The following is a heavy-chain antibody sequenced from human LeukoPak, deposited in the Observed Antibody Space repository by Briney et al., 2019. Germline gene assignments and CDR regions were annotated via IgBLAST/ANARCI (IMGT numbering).Heavy chain of an antibody. V-gene: IGHV3-21*01. J-gene: IGHJ6*02. CDR1: GFTFSSYT. Sequence: KPGGSLRHSCAASGFTFSSYTMKWVRQAPGKGLEWVSSFSSRSSYIYSADSLKGRFTIPRDNAKNSLYLQMNSLRAEDTAMYYCARGASASYGMDVCGQGTTVTVS. CDR2: FSSRSSYI. CDR3: ARGASASYGMDV.